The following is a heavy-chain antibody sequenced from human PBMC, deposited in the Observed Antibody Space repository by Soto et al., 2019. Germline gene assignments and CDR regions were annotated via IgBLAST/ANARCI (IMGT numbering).Heavy chain of an antibody. CDR1: GGSITTVGYF. D-gene: IGHD3-16*01. J-gene: IGHJ6*02. CDR2: IYYSGNT. Sequence: QVQLEESGPGLVKPSQTLSLTCSVTGGSITTVGYFWTWIRQHPGKGLEWIGSIYYSGNTYHNPFLKSRVSISVDTSENQFSLKLNSVTAADTAVYYCARTPALGHYLYYGMDVWGRGTTVSVSS. CDR3: ARTPALGHYLYYGMDV. V-gene: IGHV4-31*03.